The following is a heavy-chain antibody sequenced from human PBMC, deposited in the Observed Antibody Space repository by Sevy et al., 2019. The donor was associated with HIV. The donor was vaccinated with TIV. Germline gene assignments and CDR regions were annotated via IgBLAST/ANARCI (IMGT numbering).Heavy chain of an antibody. V-gene: IGHV4-39*01. Sequence: SETLSLTCTVSGGSISSSSYYWGWIRQPPGKGLEWIGSIYYSGSTYYNPSLKSRVTISVDTSKNQFSLKLSSVTAADTAVYYCACTRLGYCSSTSCYFWFDPWGQRTLVTVSS. J-gene: IGHJ5*02. CDR2: IYYSGST. D-gene: IGHD2-2*01. CDR1: GGSISSSSYY. CDR3: ACTRLGYCSSTSCYFWFDP.